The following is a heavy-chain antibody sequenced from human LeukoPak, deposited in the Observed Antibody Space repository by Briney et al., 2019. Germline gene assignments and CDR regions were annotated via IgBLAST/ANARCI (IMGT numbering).Heavy chain of an antibody. D-gene: IGHD3-22*01. CDR2: IKQDGSEK. V-gene: IGHV3-7*01. CDR1: GFPFSDYW. CDR3: ARAGRHSLGYYWLY. Sequence: PGGSLRLSCAASGFPFSDYWMTWVRQAPGKGLEWVASIKQDGSEKHSVDSVKGRFTISRDNAKNSLYLQMNSLRAEDTAVYYCARAGRHSLGYYWLYWGQGSLVTVSS. J-gene: IGHJ4*02.